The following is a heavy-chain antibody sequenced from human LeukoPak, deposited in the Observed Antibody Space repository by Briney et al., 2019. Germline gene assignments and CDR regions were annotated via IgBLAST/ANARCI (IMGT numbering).Heavy chain of an antibody. CDR1: GGSVSSGSYY. D-gene: IGHD6-13*01. CDR2: IYYTGST. J-gene: IGHJ4*02. Sequence: PSETLSLTCTVSGGSVSSGSYYWSWIRQPPGKGLEWIGYIYYTGSTDYNPSLKSRVAISVDTSKNQFSLKLSSVTAADTAVYYCARGSKAAPGTFDYWGQGTLVTVSS. CDR3: ARGSKAAPGTFDY. V-gene: IGHV4-61*01.